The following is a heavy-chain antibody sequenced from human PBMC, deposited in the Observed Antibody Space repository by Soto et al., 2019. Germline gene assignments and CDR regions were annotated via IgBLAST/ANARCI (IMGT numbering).Heavy chain of an antibody. CDR1: AYTFTSYD. J-gene: IGHJ6*02. D-gene: IGHD2-2*01. CDR3: ARGPYCRSTTCPYYLDI. Sequence: ASVKVSCTASAYTFTSYDINWVRQATVQGREWMGWMNPDSGNTGYAQKFQGRITMTRNTSISTAYMELSSLKSEDTAVYYCARGPYCRSTTCPYYLDIWGQGTTVTVSS. V-gene: IGHV1-8*01. CDR2: MNPDSGNT.